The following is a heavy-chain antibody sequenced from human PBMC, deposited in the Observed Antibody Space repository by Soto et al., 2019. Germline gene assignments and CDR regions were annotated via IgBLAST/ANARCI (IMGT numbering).Heavy chain of an antibody. CDR2: IVVISNTA. CDR1: GSTFNNFA. CDR3: ARAIKRWEVHYYFDY. Sequence: QVVLLQSGAEVKEPGSSVRVSCKVSGSTFNNFAFSWVRQAPGHGPEWMGGIVVISNTADYSQRFRDRVTITADTSTNTLYMDLRSLTFEDPAVYYCARAIKRWEVHYYFDYWGQGTLVTVSS. J-gene: IGHJ4*02. D-gene: IGHD1-26*01. V-gene: IGHV1-69*06.